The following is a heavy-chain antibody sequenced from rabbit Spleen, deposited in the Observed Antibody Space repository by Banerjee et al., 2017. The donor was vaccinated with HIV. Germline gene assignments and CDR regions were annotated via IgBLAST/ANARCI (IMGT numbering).Heavy chain of an antibody. V-gene: IGHV1S40*01. D-gene: IGHD8-1*01. J-gene: IGHJ6*01. CDR2: IYTGNVKT. CDR1: GVSFSGSSY. CDR3: ARDTGSSFSSYGMDL. Sequence: QSLEESGGDLVKPGASLTLTCKASGVSFSGSSYMCWVRQAPGKGLEWIGCIYTGNVKTYSATWAKGRFTCSKTSSTTMTLRMTSLTAADTATYFCARDTGSSFSSYGMDLWGQGTLVTVS.